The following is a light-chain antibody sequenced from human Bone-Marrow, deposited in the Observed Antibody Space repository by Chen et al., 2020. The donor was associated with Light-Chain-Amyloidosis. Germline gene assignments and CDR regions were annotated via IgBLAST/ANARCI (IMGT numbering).Light chain of an antibody. CDR1: SGSIATNY. CDR2: EDD. V-gene: IGLV6-57*01. Sequence: NFMLTQPHSVSESPGKTVIISCTRSSGSIATNYVQWYQQRPGSSPTTVIYEDDQRPSGVPDRFSGSIDRSSNSASLTISGLKTEDEADYCCQSYQDSSRGVFGGGTKLTVL. J-gene: IGLJ3*02. CDR3: QSYQDSSRGV.